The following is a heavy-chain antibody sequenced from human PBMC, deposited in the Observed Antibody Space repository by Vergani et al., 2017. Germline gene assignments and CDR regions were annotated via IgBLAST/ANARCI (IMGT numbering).Heavy chain of an antibody. D-gene: IGHD4-17*01. CDR3: AKDKGYGDYYDFDY. CDR1: GFTFSSYS. J-gene: IGHJ4*02. Sequence: EVQLLESGGGLVQPGGSLRLSCAASGFTFSSYSMNWVRQAPGKGPEWVSSISSSSSYIYYADSVKGRFTISRDNAKNSLYLQMNSLRAEDTAVYYCAKDKGYGDYYDFDYWGQGTLVTVSS. V-gene: IGHV3-21*04. CDR2: ISSSSSYI.